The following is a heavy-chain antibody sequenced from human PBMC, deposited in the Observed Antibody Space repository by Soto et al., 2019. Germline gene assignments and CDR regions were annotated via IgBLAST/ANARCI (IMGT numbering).Heavy chain of an antibody. J-gene: IGHJ5*02. CDR3: ARVGRTEDWFDP. V-gene: IGHV4-31*03. Sequence: SETLSLTCTVSGGSISSDRYYWSWIRQHPGKGLEWIGYIYYSGSTHYNPSLKSRVSISVDTSKNQFSLKLSSVTAADTAVYYCARVGRTEDWFDPWGQGTLVTVSS. CDR2: IYYSGST. CDR1: GGSISSDRYY.